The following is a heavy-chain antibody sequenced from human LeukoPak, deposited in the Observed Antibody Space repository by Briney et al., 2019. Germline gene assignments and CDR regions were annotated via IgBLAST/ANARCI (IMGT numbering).Heavy chain of an antibody. J-gene: IGHJ4*02. D-gene: IGHD5-24*01. Sequence: HPGGSLRLSCAASGFTFSSYAMHWVRQAPGKGLEWVAVISYDGSNKYYADSVKGRFTISRDNSKNTLYLQMNSLRAEDTAVYYCARVGDEWLQLRSPVDYWGQGTLVTVSS. CDR3: ARVGDEWLQLRSPVDY. CDR2: ISYDGSNK. V-gene: IGHV3-30*04. CDR1: GFTFSSYA.